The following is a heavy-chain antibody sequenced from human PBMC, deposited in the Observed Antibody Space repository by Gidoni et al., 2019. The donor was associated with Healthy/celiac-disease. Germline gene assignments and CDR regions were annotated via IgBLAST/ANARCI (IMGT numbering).Heavy chain of an antibody. CDR3: ARDQVAAAQDYYYYGMDV. CDR2: IYYSGST. Sequence: QVQLQQSGPGLVKPSETLSLTCPVSGGSISSYYWSWIRQPPGKGLEWIGYIYYSGSTNYNPSLKSRVTISVDTSKNQFSLKLSSVTAADTAVYYCARDQVAAAQDYYYYGMDVWGQGTTVTVSS. V-gene: IGHV4-59*01. J-gene: IGHJ6*02. D-gene: IGHD6-13*01. CDR1: GGSISSYY.